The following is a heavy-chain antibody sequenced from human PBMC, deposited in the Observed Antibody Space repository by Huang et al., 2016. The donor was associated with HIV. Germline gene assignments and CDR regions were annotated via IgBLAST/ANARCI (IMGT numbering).Heavy chain of an antibody. J-gene: IGHJ4*02. CDR1: GYAFTAYF. CDR2: INTKSGDI. V-gene: IGHV1-2*07. Sequence: QVQLVQSGAEVKKPGASVRVSCQASGYAFTAYFLHWIRQVPGQGLEWVGWINTKSGDIKVAHKFQGMVTVTRDTSVSRTYLHLSRLTSDDTAFYYCARDHSNYTTTGYFGYWGQGTPVTVSS. D-gene: IGHD3-3*01. CDR3: ARDHSNYTTTGYFGY.